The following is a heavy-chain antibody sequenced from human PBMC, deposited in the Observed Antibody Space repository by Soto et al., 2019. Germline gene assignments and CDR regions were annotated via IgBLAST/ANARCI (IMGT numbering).Heavy chain of an antibody. CDR1: GFTFRNAW. J-gene: IGHJ6*02. Sequence: GGSLRLSCAASGFTFRNAWMNWVRQAPGKGLEWAGHIKDKRDGGTADYAAPVKDRFSISRDDSKNMLYLQMNSLRTEDTAVYYCSKDDKYYGSGAYYYNAMDVWGQGTTVTVSS. CDR2: IKDKRDGGTA. V-gene: IGHV3-15*01. D-gene: IGHD3-10*01. CDR3: SKDDKYYGSGAYYYNAMDV.